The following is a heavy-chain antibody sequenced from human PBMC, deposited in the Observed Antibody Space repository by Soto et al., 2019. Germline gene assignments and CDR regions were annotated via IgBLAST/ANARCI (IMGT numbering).Heavy chain of an antibody. CDR3: ARAIRPYYDILTGYYEYYYYYYMDV. CDR1: GYTFTSYD. V-gene: IGHV1-8*01. J-gene: IGHJ6*03. CDR2: MNPNSGNT. D-gene: IGHD3-9*01. Sequence: ASVKVSCKASGYTFTSYDINWVRQATGQGLEWMGWMNPNSGNTGYAQKFQGRVTMTRNTSISTAYMELSSLRSEDTAVYYCARAIRPYYDILTGYYEYYYYYYMDVWGKGTTVTVSS.